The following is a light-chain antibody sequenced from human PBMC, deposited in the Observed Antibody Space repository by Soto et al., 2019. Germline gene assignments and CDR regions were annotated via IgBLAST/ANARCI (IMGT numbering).Light chain of an antibody. CDR3: QQLNSYPLT. V-gene: IGKV1-9*01. CDR2: AAS. CDR1: QGISSY. J-gene: IGKJ4*01. Sequence: DIQLTQSPSFLSASVGDRVIITCRASQGISSYLGWYQQKPGKAPKLLIYAASTLQSGVPSRFSGSGSGTEFTLTISSLQPEDFASYFCQQLNSYPLTVGGGTKVDIK.